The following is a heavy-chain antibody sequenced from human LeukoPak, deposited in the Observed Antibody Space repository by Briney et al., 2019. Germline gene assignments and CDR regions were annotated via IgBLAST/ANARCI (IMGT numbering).Heavy chain of an antibody. D-gene: IGHD6-13*01. J-gene: IGHJ4*02. CDR1: SFTFSKYW. CDR2: IDTNGRTT. CDR3: ARDLAGADDY. V-gene: IGHV3-74*01. Sequence: GGSLRLSCAASSFTFSKYWFHWVRQAPGKGLDWFSRIDTNGRTTDYADSVTGRFTISRDNAKNTLFLEMNSLRAEDTAVYYCARDLAGADDYWGQGTLVTVSS.